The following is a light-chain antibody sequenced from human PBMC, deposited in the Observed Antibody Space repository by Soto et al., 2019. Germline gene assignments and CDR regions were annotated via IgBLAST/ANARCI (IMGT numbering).Light chain of an antibody. CDR2: DAS. CDR3: QQRSNWPPT. Sequence: EIVLTQSPATLPLSPGERATLSCRASQSVSSYLAWYQQKPGQAPRLLIYDASNRATGIPARFSGSESGTDFTLTISSLEPEDFAVYYCQQRSNWPPTFGQGTKVEIK. V-gene: IGKV3-11*01. J-gene: IGKJ1*01. CDR1: QSVSSY.